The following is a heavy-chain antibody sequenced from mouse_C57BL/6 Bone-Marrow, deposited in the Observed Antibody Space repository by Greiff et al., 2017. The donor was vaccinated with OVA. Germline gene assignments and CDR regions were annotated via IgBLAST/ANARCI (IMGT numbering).Heavy chain of an antibody. J-gene: IGHJ2*01. CDR3: ARGYYGSTLDY. CDR2: ISNGGGST. V-gene: IGHV5-12*01. CDR1: GFTFSSYG. Sequence: EVMLVESGGDLVKPGGSLKLSCAASGFTFSSYGMSWVRQTPEKRLEWVAYISNGGGSTYYPDTVKGRFTISRDNAKNTLYLQMSRLKSEDTAMYYCARGYYGSTLDYWGQGTTLTVSS. D-gene: IGHD1-1*01.